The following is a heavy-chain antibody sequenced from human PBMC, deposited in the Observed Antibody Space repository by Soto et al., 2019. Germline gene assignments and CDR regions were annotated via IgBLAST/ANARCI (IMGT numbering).Heavy chain of an antibody. CDR1: GGSISSGDYY. CDR3: APTMIVVVITRGPTYYFDY. Sequence: SETLSLTCTVSGGSISSGDYYWSWIRQPPGKGLEWIGYIYYSGSTYYNPSLKSRVTISVDTSKNQFSLKLSSVTAADTAVYYCAPTMIVVVITRGPTYYFDYWGQGTLVTVSS. D-gene: IGHD3-22*01. CDR2: IYYSGST. J-gene: IGHJ4*02. V-gene: IGHV4-30-4*01.